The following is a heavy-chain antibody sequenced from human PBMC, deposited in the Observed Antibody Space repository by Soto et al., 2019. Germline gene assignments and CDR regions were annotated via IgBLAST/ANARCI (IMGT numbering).Heavy chain of an antibody. J-gene: IGHJ4*02. V-gene: IGHV1-18*04. CDR2: ISAYNGNT. CDR3: ARDRGAVMITFGGVIVIGGYFDY. Sequence: QVQLVQSGAEVKKPGASVNVSCKASGYTFTSYGISWVRQAPGQGLEWMGWISAYNGNTNYAQKLQGRVTMTTDTSTSTAYMELRSLRSDDTAVYYCARDRGAVMITFGGVIVIGGYFDYWGQGTLVTVSS. D-gene: IGHD3-16*02. CDR1: GYTFTSYG.